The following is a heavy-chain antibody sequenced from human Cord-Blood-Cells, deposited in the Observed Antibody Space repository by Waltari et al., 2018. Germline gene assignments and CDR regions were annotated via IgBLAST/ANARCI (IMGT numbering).Heavy chain of an antibody. CDR2: IKQDGSEK. CDR1: GFTFSSYW. Sequence: EVQLVESGGGLVQPGGSLRLSCAASGFTFSSYWMSWVRQAPGKGLEWVANIKQDGSEKSNGDAVKGRFTISGDNAKNSLYLQMNSLRAEDTAVYYCARPTLTVTTGNDAFDIWGQGTMVTVSS. CDR3: ARPTLTVTTGNDAFDI. J-gene: IGHJ3*02. V-gene: IGHV3-7*01. D-gene: IGHD4-17*01.